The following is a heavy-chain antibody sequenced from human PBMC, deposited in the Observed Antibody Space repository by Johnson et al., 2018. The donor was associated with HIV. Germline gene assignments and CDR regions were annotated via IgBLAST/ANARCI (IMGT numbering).Heavy chain of an antibody. Sequence: EVQLVESGGGLVPPGGSLRLSCAASGFTVSSTYMSWVRQAPGKGLEWVSIIFSGGSTYYADSVMGRFTVSRDNSKNALYLQMHSLTAEDTALYYCARERWSAYYGAFDIWGHGTLVTVSS. CDR1: GFTVSSTY. J-gene: IGHJ3*02. D-gene: IGHD3-3*01. V-gene: IGHV3-66*01. CDR3: ARERWSAYYGAFDI. CDR2: IFSGGST.